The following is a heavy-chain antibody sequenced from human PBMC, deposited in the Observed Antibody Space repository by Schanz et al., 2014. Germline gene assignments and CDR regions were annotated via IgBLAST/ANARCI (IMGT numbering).Heavy chain of an antibody. CDR2: ISYGTSYI. J-gene: IGHJ4*02. CDR1: GFNFSSYS. D-gene: IGHD1-1*01. V-gene: IGHV3-21*04. CDR3: AKIERNED. Sequence: EVKMVESGGGLVKPGGSLRLSCAASGFNFSSYSLNWVRQAPGKGLEWVSSISYGTSYIYYAESVKGRFTISRDNSKNTLYLQMNSLRAEDTAVYFCAKIERNEDWGQGTLVTVSS.